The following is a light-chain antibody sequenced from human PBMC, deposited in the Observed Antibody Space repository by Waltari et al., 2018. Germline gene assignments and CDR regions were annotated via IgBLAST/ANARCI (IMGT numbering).Light chain of an antibody. CDR1: QGVSSY. V-gene: IGKV3-11*01. CDR3: QQRSNWLRRFT. CDR2: EAS. J-gene: IGKJ3*01. Sequence: EIVLTQSAATLSLSPGERATLSCRASQGVSSYLAWYQQKPGQAPRLLIYEASNRATGIPARFSGSGSGTDFTVTISSLEPEDLAVYDSQQRSNWLRRFTFDPGTKVDSK.